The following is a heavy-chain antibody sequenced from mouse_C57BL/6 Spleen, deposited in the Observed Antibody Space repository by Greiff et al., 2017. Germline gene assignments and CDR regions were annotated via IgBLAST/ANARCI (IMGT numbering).Heavy chain of an antibody. CDR3: ARTLLLRAYAMDY. CDR2: INPNNGGT. J-gene: IGHJ4*01. CDR1: GYTFTDYY. Sequence: EVQLQQSGPELVKPGASVKISCKASGYTFTDYYMNWVKQSHGKSLEWIGDINPNNGGTSYNQKFKGKATLTVDKSSSTAYIELRSLTSEDSAVYYCARTLLLRAYAMDYWGQGTSVTVSS. D-gene: IGHD1-1*01. V-gene: IGHV1-26*01.